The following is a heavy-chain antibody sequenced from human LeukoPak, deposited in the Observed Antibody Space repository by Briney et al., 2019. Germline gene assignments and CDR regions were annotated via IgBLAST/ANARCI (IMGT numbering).Heavy chain of an antibody. CDR3: AMRGSGGWYEFRDY. CDR2: VSVSGGGT. D-gene: IGHD6-19*01. J-gene: IGHJ4*02. Sequence: GESLKISCAASGFTFSAYAMTWVRQAPGKGLEWVSTVSVSGGGTYYADSVKGQFTISRDNSKNTLYLQMNSLRAEDTAVYYCAMRGSGGWYEFRDYWGQGTLVTVSS. CDR1: GFTFSAYA. V-gene: IGHV3-23*01.